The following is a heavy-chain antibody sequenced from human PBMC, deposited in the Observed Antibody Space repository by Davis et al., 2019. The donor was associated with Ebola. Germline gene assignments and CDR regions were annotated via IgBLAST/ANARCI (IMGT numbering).Heavy chain of an antibody. CDR3: ANSPRYCSSTSCPSWFDP. CDR2: IYWNDDK. CDR1: GFSLSTSGVG. V-gene: IGHV2-5*01. Sequence: SGPTLAKPTQTLTLTCTFSGFSLSTSGVGVGWIRQPPGKALEWLALIYWNDDKRYSPSLKSRLTITKDTSKNQVVLTMTNMDPVDTGTYYCANSPRYCSSTSCPSWFDPWGQGTLVTVSS. D-gene: IGHD2-2*01. J-gene: IGHJ5*02.